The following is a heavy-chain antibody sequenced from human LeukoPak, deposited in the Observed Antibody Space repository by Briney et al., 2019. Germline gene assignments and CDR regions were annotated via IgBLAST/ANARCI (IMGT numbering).Heavy chain of an antibody. CDR3: ARTEVYCSGGSCSCYYYGMDV. J-gene: IGHJ6*02. CDR2: ISAYNGNT. D-gene: IGHD2-15*01. V-gene: IGHV1-18*01. Sequence: GSSVKVSCKASGGTFTSYAISWVRQAPGQGLEWMGWISAYNGNTNYAQKLQGRVTMTTDTSTSTAYMELRSLRSDDAAVYYCARTEVYCSGGSCSCYYYGMDVWGQGTTVTVSS. CDR1: GGTFTSYA.